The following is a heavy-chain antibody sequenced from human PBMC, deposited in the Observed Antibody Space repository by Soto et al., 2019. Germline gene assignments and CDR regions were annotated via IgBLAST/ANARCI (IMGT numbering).Heavy chain of an antibody. V-gene: IGHV1-18*01. CDR3: ASRSGTYPYYCDY. CDR2: ISTYNGNT. D-gene: IGHD1-26*01. CDR1: GYTFTSYG. J-gene: IGHJ4*02. Sequence: HVQLVQSGTEVKKPGASVKVSCKVSGYTFTSYGMSWMRQAPGQGLEWMGWISTYNGNTNYAQNLQGRVSMTTDTSTSTAYMELRSLRSDDTAVYYCASRSGTYPYYCDYWGQGTLVTVSS.